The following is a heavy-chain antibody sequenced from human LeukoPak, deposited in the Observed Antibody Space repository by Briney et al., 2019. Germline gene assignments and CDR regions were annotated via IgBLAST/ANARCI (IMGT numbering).Heavy chain of an antibody. CDR3: ARDHQEYCSGGSCTFFDY. CDR2: INWNGDTI. V-gene: IGHV3-20*04. CDR1: GFTFDDYG. Sequence: GSLRLSCAASGFTFDDYGMTWVRQAPGKGLEWVSGINWNGDTIGYADSVKGRFTISRDNAKNSLYLQMNTLRAEDTAVYYCARDHQEYCSGGSCTFFDYWGQGTLVTVSS. J-gene: IGHJ4*02. D-gene: IGHD2-15*01.